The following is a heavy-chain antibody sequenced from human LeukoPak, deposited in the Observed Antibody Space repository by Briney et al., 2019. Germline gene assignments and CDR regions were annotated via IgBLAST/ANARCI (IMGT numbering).Heavy chain of an antibody. D-gene: IGHD6-6*01. CDR1: GGSISSSSYY. V-gene: IGHV4-39*07. CDR2: FYYSGST. CDR3: ARVLLAARLAHDY. Sequence: KPSETLSLTCTVSGGSISSSSYYWGWIRQPPGKGLEWIGSFYYSGSTYYNPSPKSRVTISVDTSKNQFSLKLSSVTAADTAVYYCARVLLAARLAHDYWGQGTLVTVSS. J-gene: IGHJ4*02.